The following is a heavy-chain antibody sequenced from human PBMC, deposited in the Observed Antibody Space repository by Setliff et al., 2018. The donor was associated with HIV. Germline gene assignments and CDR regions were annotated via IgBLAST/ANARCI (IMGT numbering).Heavy chain of an antibody. CDR1: GDSISIYY. D-gene: IGHD3-10*01. CDR3: ATYADRESNRFDP. V-gene: IGHV4-59*04. J-gene: IGHJ5*02. Sequence: PSETLSLTCTVSGDSISIYYWSWVRQPPGKGLEWIGYIYYSGSTYYNPSLKSRVTISVDTSKNQFSLKLSSVTAADTAVYYCATYADRESNRFDPWGQGILVTVSS. CDR2: IYYSGST.